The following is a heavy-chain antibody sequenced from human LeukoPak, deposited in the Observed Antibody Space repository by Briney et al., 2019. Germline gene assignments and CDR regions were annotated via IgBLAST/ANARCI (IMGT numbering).Heavy chain of an antibody. D-gene: IGHD1-26*01. V-gene: IGHV3-23*01. CDR2: ISGSGGST. J-gene: IGHJ3*02. Sequence: PGGSLRLSXAASGFTFSSYAMSWVCQAPGKGVEWVSAISGSGGSTYYADSVKGRFTISRDNSKNTLYLQMNSLRAEDTAVYYCANGGFGGSLWLLKAFDIWGQGTMVTVSS. CDR1: GFTFSSYA. CDR3: ANGGFGGSLWLLKAFDI.